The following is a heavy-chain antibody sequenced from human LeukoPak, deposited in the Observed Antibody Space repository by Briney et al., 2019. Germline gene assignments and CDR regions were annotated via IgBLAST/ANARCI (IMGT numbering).Heavy chain of an antibody. V-gene: IGHV1-69*04. CDR3: ASGAMVGYDFWSGVNWFDP. CDR2: IIPIFGIA. D-gene: IGHD3-3*01. CDR1: VGTVSSYA. Sequence: SLKVSCKASVGTVSSYAISWVRQAPGQGLEWMGRIIPIFGIANYAQKFQGRVTITADKSTSTAYMELSSLRSEDTAVYYCASGAMVGYDFWSGVNWFDPWGQGTLVTVSS. J-gene: IGHJ5*02.